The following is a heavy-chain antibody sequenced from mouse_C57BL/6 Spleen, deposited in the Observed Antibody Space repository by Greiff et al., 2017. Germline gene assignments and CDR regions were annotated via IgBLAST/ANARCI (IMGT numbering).Heavy chain of an antibody. J-gene: IGHJ1*03. CDR2: IDPSDSYT. V-gene: IGHV1-69*01. CDR3: ARDWYFDV. CDR1: GYTFTSYW. Sequence: QVQLQQPGAELVMPGASVKLSCKASGYTFTSYWMHWVKQRPGQGLEWIGEIDPSDSYTNYNQKFKGKSTLTVDKSSSTAYMQLSSLTSEDSAVYYCARDWYFDVWGTVTTVTVSS.